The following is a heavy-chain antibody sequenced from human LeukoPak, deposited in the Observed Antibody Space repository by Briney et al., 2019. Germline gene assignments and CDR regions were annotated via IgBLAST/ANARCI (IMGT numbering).Heavy chain of an antibody. V-gene: IGHV1-69*13. J-gene: IGHJ4*02. Sequence: ASVKVSCKASGYTFTSYYMHWVRQAPGQGLEWMGGIIPIFGTANYAQKFQGRVTITADESTSTAYMELSRLRSEDTAVYYRARAGGGMYSSSWYYFDYWGQGTLVTVSS. CDR3: ARAGGGMYSSSWYYFDY. CDR2: IIPIFGTA. D-gene: IGHD6-13*01. CDR1: GYTFTSYY.